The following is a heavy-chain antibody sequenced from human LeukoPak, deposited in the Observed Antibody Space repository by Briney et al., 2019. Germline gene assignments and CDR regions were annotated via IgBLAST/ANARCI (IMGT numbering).Heavy chain of an antibody. V-gene: IGHV3-23*01. J-gene: IGHJ4*02. CDR1: GFTFSSYA. CDR3: ANLPIAVAGTSDY. CDR2: ISGSGGST. D-gene: IGHD6-19*01. Sequence: PGGSLRLSCAASGFTFSSYAMSWVRQAPGKGLEWVSAISGSGGSTYYADSVKSRFTISRDNSKNTLYLQMNSLRAEDTAVYYCANLPIAVAGTSDYWGQGTLVTVSS.